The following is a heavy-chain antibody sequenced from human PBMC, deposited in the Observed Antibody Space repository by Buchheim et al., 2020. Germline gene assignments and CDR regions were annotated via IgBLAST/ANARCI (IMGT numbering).Heavy chain of an antibody. CDR3: AKDQGQDDFWSGYYECDY. Sequence: EVHLLESGGRLVQPGGSLRLSCAASGFTFSSYAMSWVRQAPGKGLEWVSGISGRGGSTYYADSVKGRFTISRDNSKNTLYLQMNSLRAEDTAVYYCAKDQGQDDFWSGYYECDYWGQGTL. CDR1: GFTFSSYA. V-gene: IGHV3-23*01. D-gene: IGHD3-3*01. CDR2: ISGRGGST. J-gene: IGHJ4*02.